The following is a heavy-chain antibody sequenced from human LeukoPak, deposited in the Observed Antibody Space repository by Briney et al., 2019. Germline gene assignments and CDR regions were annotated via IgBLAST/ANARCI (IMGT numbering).Heavy chain of an antibody. CDR3: TRGRQWLVNNWFDS. CDR1: GFTFSSYA. Sequence: GGSLRLSCAASGFTFSSYAIHWVRQPPGRGLEYVSGISSSGVNTSYANGLKARFTISRDNSKNTLYLQMGSLTAEDTAMYYCTRGRQWLVNNWFDSWGQGTLVTVSS. V-gene: IGHV3-64*01. J-gene: IGHJ5*01. D-gene: IGHD6-19*01. CDR2: ISSSGVNT.